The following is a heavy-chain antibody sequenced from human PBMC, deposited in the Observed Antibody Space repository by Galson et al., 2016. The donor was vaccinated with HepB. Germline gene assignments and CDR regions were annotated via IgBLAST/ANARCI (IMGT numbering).Heavy chain of an antibody. CDR3: ARQDFAGVYFDY. D-gene: IGHD7-27*01. V-gene: IGHV3-23*01. CDR2: ISGSGGST. Sequence: SLRLSCAASGFTFSSYAMSWVRQAPGKGLEWVSAISGSGGSTYYADSVKGRFTISRDNSKNTLYLQMTSLTVDDTAVYYCARQDFAGVYFDYWGQGTLVTVSS. CDR1: GFTFSSYA. J-gene: IGHJ4*02.